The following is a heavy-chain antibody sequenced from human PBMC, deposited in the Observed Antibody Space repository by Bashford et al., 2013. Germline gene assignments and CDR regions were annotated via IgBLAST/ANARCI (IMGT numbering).Heavy chain of an antibody. J-gene: IGHJ4*02. V-gene: IGHV1-8*01. CDR2: MNPSIGDT. D-gene: IGHD6-19*01. Sequence: WVRQAPGKGLEWLGWMNPSIGDTGLAQKFRGRVTLTRDTSRSTAYMELSGLSSEDTANYFCARGYSSGWLLDWGQGSRVTVSS. CDR3: ARGYSSGWLLD.